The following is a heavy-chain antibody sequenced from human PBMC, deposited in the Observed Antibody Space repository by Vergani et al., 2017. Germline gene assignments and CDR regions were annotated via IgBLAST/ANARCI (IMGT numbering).Heavy chain of an antibody. D-gene: IGHD2-2*01. J-gene: IGHJ4*02. V-gene: IGHV3-33*08. CDR1: GFTFSYFG. CDR2: ISYDGGTT. CDR3: ARESDCSTTNCHFDY. Sequence: QVQLVESGGGVVPPGRSLRLSCAASGFTFSYFGMHWVRQAPGKGLEWVALISYDGGTTHYADSVKGRFTISRDSSKNTLSLQMNSLRVEDAGVYYCARESDCSTTNCHFDYWGQGTLVTVSS.